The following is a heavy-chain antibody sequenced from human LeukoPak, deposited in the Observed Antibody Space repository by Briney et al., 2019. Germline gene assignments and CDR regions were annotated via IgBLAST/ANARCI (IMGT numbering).Heavy chain of an antibody. CDR2: IYYSGST. CDR3: ARVEQDSSSWPLPYNWFDP. D-gene: IGHD6-13*01. CDR1: GGSISSGGYY. V-gene: IGHV4-31*03. Sequence: SQTLSLTCTVSGGSISSGGYYWSWIRQHPGKGLEWIGYIYYSGSTYYNPSLKSRVTISVDTSKNQFSLKLSSVTAADTAVYYCARVEQDSSSWPLPYNWFDPWGQGTLVTVSS. J-gene: IGHJ5*02.